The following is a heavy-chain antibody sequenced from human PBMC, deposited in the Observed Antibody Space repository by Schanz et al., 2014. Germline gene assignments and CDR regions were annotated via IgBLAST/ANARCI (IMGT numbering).Heavy chain of an antibody. Sequence: QVQLVASGGGVVQPGRSLRLSCAASGFAFSVYGMHWVRQAPGKGPEWVAVIWNNGVTKYYADSVRGRFTISRDRFQNALYLRMSSLRAEDTAVYYCARPRFDYGEVDYWGQGTLVTVSS. CDR1: GFAFSVYG. CDR3: ARPRFDYGEVDY. CDR2: IWNNGVTK. J-gene: IGHJ4*02. D-gene: IGHD4-17*01. V-gene: IGHV3-33*01.